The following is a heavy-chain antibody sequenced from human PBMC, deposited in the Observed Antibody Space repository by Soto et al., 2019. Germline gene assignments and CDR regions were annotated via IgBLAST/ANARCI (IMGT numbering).Heavy chain of an antibody. CDR3: ARDRGATYYFDY. CDR2: IIPIFGTA. D-gene: IGHD1-26*01. Sequence: SVNVSCKASGDTFSGYAISWVRQAPGQGLEWMGGIIPIFGTANYAQKFQGRVTITADESTSTAYMELSSLRSEDTAVYYCARDRGATYYFDYWGQGTLVTVSS. CDR1: GDTFSGYA. V-gene: IGHV1-69*13. J-gene: IGHJ4*02.